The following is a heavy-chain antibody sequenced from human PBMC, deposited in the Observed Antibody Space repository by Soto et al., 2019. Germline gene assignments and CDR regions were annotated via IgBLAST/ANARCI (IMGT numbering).Heavy chain of an antibody. J-gene: IGHJ6*02. V-gene: IGHV6-1*01. CDR1: GDSVSSNSAA. Sequence: QVQLQQSGPGLVKPSQTLSLTCAISGDSVSSNSAAWNWIRQSPSRGLEWLGRTYYRSKWYNDYAVSVKSRITINPDTSKNQFSLQLNSVTPEDTAVYYCARAGSSSSTDFYYYYGMDVWGQGTTVTVSS. CDR2: TYYRSKWYN. D-gene: IGHD6-6*01. CDR3: ARAGSSSSTDFYYYYGMDV.